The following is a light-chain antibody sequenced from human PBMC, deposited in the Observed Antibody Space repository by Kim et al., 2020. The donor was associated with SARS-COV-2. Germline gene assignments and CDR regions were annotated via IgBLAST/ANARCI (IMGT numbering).Light chain of an antibody. J-gene: IGKJ4*01. CDR2: GAS. CDR3: QQDYTLPFT. CDR1: QSVSSSY. V-gene: IGKV3D-7*01. Sequence: PGERVTLSCRASQSVSSSYLTWYQQKPGQAPRLLIYGASTRATGIPARFSGSGSGTDFTLTISSLQPEDFAVYYCQQDYTLPFTFGGGTKVDIK.